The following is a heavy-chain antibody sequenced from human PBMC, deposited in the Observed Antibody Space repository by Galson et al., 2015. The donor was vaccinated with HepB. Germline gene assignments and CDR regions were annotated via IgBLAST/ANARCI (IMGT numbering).Heavy chain of an antibody. J-gene: IGHJ6*02. CDR2: ISAYNGNT. CDR1: GYTFTSYG. Sequence: SVKVSCKASGYTFTSYGISWVRQAPGQVLEWMGWISAYNGNTNYAQKLQGRVTMTTDTSTSTAYMELRSLRSDDTAVYYCARGGGWLLWGYYYYGMDVWGQGTTVTVSS. V-gene: IGHV1-18*01. CDR3: ARGGGWLLWGYYYYGMDV. D-gene: IGHD3-3*01.